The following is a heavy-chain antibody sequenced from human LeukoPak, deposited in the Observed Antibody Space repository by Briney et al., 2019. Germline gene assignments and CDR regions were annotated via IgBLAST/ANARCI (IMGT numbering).Heavy chain of an antibody. CDR2: IYYSGST. Sequence: SETLSLTCTVSGGSISSSSYYWGWIRQPPGKGLEWIGSIYYSGSTYYNPSLKSRVTISVDTSKNQFSLKLSSVTAADTAVYYCARRSRDAMVPTYYYYGMDVWGQGTTVTVSS. V-gene: IGHV4-39*01. CDR3: ARRSRDAMVPTYYYYGMDV. CDR1: GGSISSSSYY. J-gene: IGHJ6*02. D-gene: IGHD3-10*01.